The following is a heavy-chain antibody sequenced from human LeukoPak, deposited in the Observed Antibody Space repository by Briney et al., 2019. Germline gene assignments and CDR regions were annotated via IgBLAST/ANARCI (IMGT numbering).Heavy chain of an antibody. V-gene: IGHV4-34*01. Sequence: SETLSLTCTVSGGSISSYYWSWIRQPPGKGLEWIGEINHSGSTNYNPSLKSRVTISVDTSKNQFSLKLSSVTAADTAVYYCASGFWSGYGGIDYWGQGTLVTVSS. CDR1: GGSISSYY. D-gene: IGHD3-3*01. J-gene: IGHJ4*02. CDR3: ASGFWSGYGGIDY. CDR2: INHSGST.